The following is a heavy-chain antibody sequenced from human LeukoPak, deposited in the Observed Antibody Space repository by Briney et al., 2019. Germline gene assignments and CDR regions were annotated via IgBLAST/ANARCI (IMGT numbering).Heavy chain of an antibody. CDR3: TTKRVGAPAFDY. CDR2: IKSKTDGGTI. V-gene: IGHV3-15*07. D-gene: IGHD1-26*01. CDR1: GFTFSNAW. J-gene: IGHJ4*02. Sequence: GGSLRLSCAASGFTFSNAWMNWVRQAPGKGLEWVGRIKSKTDGGTIDYTAPVKGRFTILRDDSKNTLYLQMNSLKTEDTAVYYCTTKRVGAPAFDYWGQGTLVTVSS.